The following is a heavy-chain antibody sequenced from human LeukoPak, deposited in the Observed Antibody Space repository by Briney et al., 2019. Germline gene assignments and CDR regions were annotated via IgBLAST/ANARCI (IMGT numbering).Heavy chain of an antibody. CDR2: ISGSGGST. D-gene: IGHD2-15*01. CDR3: AKDVVGAAYNWFDP. V-gene: IGHV3-23*01. CDR1: GFTFSSYA. J-gene: IGHJ5*02. Sequence: GGSLKLPCAASGFTFSSYAMSWVRQAPGKGLEWVSAISGSGGSTYYADSVKGRFTISRDNSKNTLYLQMNSLRAEDTAVYYCAKDVVGAAYNWFDPWGQGTLVTVSS.